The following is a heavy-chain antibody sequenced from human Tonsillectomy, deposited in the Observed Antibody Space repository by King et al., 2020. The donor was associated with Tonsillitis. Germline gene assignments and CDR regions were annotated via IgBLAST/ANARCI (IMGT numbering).Heavy chain of an antibody. V-gene: IGHV3-20*04. CDR2: INWSGGST. CDR1: GFTFDGYG. D-gene: IGHD2-15*01. J-gene: IGHJ6*03. CDR3: ARVADSGLLSDFYYYMDV. Sequence: VQLVESGGGAVRPGGSLRLSCAASGFTFDGYGMSWVRQTPGKGLEWVAGINWSGGSTGCADSVKGRFTISRDNGKNSLFLQMNSLRAEDTALYYCARVADSGLLSDFYYYMDVWGKGTTVTVSS.